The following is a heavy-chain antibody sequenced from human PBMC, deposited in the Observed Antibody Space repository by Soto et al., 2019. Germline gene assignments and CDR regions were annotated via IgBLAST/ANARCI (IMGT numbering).Heavy chain of an antibody. V-gene: IGHV4-34*01. CDR1: GGSFSGYY. CDR2: INHSGST. J-gene: IGHJ4*02. Sequence: PSETLSLTCAVYGGSFSGYYWSWIRQPPGKGLEWIGEINHSGSTNYNPSLKSRVTISVDTSKNQFSLKLSSVTAADTAVYYCAKNSGYEAAPYDYWGQGTLVTVSS. CDR3: AKNSGYEAAPYDY. D-gene: IGHD5-12*01.